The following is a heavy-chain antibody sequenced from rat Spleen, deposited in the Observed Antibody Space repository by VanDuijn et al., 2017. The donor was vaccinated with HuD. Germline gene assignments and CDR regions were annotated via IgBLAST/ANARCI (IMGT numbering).Heavy chain of an antibody. D-gene: IGHD1-12*02. CDR1: GFSLTSYT. V-gene: IGHV2-6*01. CDR3: ARFGHYDGSYYLYFDY. Sequence: QVQLKESGPGLVQPSQTLSLTCTVPGFSLTSYTVSWFRQPPGKGLEWVAAISSCGSTYYNSALKSRLSISRDTSKSQVFLKMNSLQTEDTAMYFCARFGHYDGSYYLYFDYWGQGVMVTVSS. J-gene: IGHJ2*01. CDR2: ISSCGST.